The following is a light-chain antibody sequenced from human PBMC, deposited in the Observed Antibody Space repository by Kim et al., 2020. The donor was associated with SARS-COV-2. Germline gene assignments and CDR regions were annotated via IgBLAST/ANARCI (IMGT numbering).Light chain of an antibody. CDR1: QSISSY. Sequence: ASVGDTVTVTCRASQSISSYLNWYQQKPGKAPKLLIYAASSLQSGVPSRFSGSGSGTDFTLTISSLQPEDFATYYCQQSYSTPLTFGGGTKVEIK. CDR2: AAS. J-gene: IGKJ4*01. V-gene: IGKV1-39*01. CDR3: QQSYSTPLT.